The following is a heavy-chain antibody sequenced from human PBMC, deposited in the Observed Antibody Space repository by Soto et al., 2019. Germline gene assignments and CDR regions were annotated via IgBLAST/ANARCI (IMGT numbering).Heavy chain of an antibody. D-gene: IGHD3-22*01. J-gene: IGHJ3*02. V-gene: IGHV1-24*01. Sequence: ASVKVSCKVSGYTLTELSMHWVRQAPGKGLEWMGGFDPEDGETIYAQKFQGRVTMTEDTSTDTAYMELSSLRSEDTAVYYCATAFNYYYDSSGSVIIALDIWGQGTMVTVSS. CDR2: FDPEDGET. CDR3: ATAFNYYYDSSGSVIIALDI. CDR1: GYTLTELS.